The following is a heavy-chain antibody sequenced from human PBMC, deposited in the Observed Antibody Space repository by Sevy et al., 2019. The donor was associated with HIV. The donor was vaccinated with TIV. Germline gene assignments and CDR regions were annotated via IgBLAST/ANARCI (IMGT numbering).Heavy chain of an antibody. D-gene: IGHD4-17*01. CDR3: TRGRRVYADYGVDY. CDR2: IRSEAYGGTT. V-gene: IGHV3-49*03. J-gene: IGHJ4*02. CDR1: GFTFGEYS. Sequence: GGSLRLSCTASGFTFGEYSMSWFRQAPGKGLEWVSFIRSEAYGGTTEYAASVKGRFTISRDDSKSIAYLQMSSLKTEDTAVYYCTRGRRVYADYGVDYWGQGTLVTVSS.